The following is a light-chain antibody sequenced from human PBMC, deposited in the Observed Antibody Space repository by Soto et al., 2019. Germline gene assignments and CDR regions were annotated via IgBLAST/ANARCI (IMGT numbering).Light chain of an antibody. V-gene: IGKV3D-15*01. J-gene: IGKJ5*01. CDR2: AAS. CDR1: QCIXSN. Sequence: IVLTQSPGTLSLSPGERATLSCRASQCIXSNLAAWDGQKPGEIPSLPXDAASRRATGIPDRFSGSGSATDFTLTISGLQSGDSAVYFCQQYNNGPCSFGQGTRLEI. CDR3: QQYNNGPCS.